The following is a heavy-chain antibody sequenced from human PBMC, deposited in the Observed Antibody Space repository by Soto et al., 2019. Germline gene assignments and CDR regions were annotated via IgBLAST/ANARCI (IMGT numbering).Heavy chain of an antibody. CDR1: GFTFNSYG. D-gene: IGHD3-22*01. CDR3: AKDQGYYDSSGYLALFDY. J-gene: IGHJ4*02. V-gene: IGHV3-30*18. CDR2: ISYDGSNK. Sequence: GGSLRLSCAASGFTFNSYGMHWVRQAPGKGLEWVAVISYDGSNKYYADSVKGRFTISRDNSKNTLYLQMNSLRAEDTAVYYCAKDQGYYDSSGYLALFDYWGQGTLVTVSS.